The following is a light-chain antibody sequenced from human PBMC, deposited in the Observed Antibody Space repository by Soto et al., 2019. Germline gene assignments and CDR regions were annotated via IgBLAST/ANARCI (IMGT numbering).Light chain of an antibody. V-gene: IGKV1-9*01. J-gene: IGKJ4*01. Sequence: IQLTQSPSSLSASVGDRVTITCRASQGISSFLAWYQQKPGKALKLLIHGASTLKSGVPSRFSGSGSGTDFTLTISSLQPEDFATYFCQHLSTYPPTFGGGTKVAIK. CDR2: GAS. CDR1: QGISSF. CDR3: QHLSTYPPT.